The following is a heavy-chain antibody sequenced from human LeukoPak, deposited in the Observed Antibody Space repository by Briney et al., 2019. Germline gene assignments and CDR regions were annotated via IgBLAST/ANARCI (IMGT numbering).Heavy chain of an antibody. CDR3: AKQLGYCSNGSCYFPY. CDR1: GFTFSDYA. D-gene: IGHD2-15*01. V-gene: IGHV3-23*01. Sequence: GGSLRLSCAASGFTFSDYAMHWVRQAPGKGLEWVSAISNNGGYTYYADSVQGRFTISRDNSKSTLCLQMNSLRAEDTAVYYCAKQLGYCSNGSCYFPYWGQGTLVTVSS. J-gene: IGHJ4*02. CDR2: ISNNGGYT.